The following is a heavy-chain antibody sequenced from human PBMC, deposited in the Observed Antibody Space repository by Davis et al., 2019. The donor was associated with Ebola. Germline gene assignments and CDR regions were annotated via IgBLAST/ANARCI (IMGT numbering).Heavy chain of an antibody. CDR1: GGSFSGYY. CDR2: INHSGST. D-gene: IGHD2-2*01. CDR3: ARGEDVVVPAAPNWFDP. J-gene: IGHJ5*02. V-gene: IGHV4-34*01. Sequence: SQTLSLTCAVYGGSFSGYYWSWIRQPPGKGLEWIGEINHSGSTNYNPSLKSRVTISVDTSKNQFSLKLSSVTAADTAVYYCARGEDVVVPAAPNWFDPWGQGTLVTVSS.